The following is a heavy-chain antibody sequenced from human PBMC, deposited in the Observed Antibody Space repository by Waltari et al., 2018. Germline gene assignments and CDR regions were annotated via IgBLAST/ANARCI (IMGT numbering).Heavy chain of an antibody. CDR3: GKYQENDPSCEVT. J-gene: IGHJ5*02. Sequence: EVQLLESGGDLVQPGGSLRLSCAASGFTFTNYAMIWVRPVPGKGLEWVSSISARGGGSYYADSVKGRFTISRDNSRGTLSLQMNSLTAEDTAVYYCGKYQENDPSCEVTWGQGTLVTVSS. V-gene: IGHV3-23*01. CDR1: GFTFTNYA. CDR2: ISARGGGS.